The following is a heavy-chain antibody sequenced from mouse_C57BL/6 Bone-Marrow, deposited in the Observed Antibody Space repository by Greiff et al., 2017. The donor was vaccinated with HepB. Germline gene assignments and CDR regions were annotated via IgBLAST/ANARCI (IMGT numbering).Heavy chain of an antibody. CDR1: GFTFSNYW. J-gene: IGHJ2*01. D-gene: IGHD4-1*01. V-gene: IGHV6-3*01. CDR3: TALTGTCYFDY. CDR2: IRLKSDNYAT. Sequence: EVKVEESGGGLVQPGGSMKLSCVASGFTFSNYWMNWVRQSPEKGLEWVAQIRLKSDNYATHYAESVKGRFTISRDDSKSSVYLQMNNLRAEDTGIYYCTALTGTCYFDYWGQGTTLTVSS.